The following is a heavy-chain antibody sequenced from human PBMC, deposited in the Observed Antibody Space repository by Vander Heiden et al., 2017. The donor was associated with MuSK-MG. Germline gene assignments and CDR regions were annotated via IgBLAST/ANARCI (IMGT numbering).Heavy chain of an antibody. CDR3: AAFDI. CDR2: IKQEGSEK. V-gene: IGHV3-7*01. Sequence: EVQLAESGGGLVQPGGSLRLSCAASGFTVSKYWLSWVRQAPGKGLEWVANIKQEGSEKNYVDSVKGRCTISRDNAKKSMYLQMNSLRVEDTAGYYCAAFDIWGQGTMVTVSS. CDR1: GFTVSKYW. J-gene: IGHJ3*02.